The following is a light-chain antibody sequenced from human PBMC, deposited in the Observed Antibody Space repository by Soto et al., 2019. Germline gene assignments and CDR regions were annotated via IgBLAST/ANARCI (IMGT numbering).Light chain of an antibody. Sequence: QSALTQPASVSASPGQSITISCTGTSSDVGSYNLVSWYQQYPGKAPKLMIYEGSKRPSGVSNRFSGSKSGNKASLTISGLQAEDEADYYCCSYAGSSTHVIFGGGTKVTVL. J-gene: IGLJ2*01. CDR1: SSDVGSYNL. CDR3: CSYAGSSTHVI. V-gene: IGLV2-23*01. CDR2: EGS.